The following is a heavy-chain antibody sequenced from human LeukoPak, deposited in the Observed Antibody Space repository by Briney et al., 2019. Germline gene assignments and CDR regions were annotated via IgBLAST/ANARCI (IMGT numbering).Heavy chain of an antibody. J-gene: IGHJ6*03. CDR1: GGSISSGGHY. CDR2: IYTSGST. Sequence: SETLSLTCTVSGGSISSGGHYWSWIRQPAGKGLEWIGRIYTSGSTNYNPSLKSRVTISVDTSKNQFSLKLSSVTAADTAVYYCASTIFEDYYYMDVWGKGTTVTVSS. CDR3: ASTIFEDYYYMDV. V-gene: IGHV4-61*02. D-gene: IGHD3-3*01.